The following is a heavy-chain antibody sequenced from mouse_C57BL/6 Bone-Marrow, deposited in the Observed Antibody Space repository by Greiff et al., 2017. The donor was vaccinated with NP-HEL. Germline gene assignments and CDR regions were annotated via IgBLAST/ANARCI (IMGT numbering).Heavy chain of an antibody. D-gene: IGHD1-1*02. CDR3: ARGGKGGY. J-gene: IGHJ2*01. CDR2: ISSGGSYT. CDR1: GFTFSSYG. Sequence: VESGGDLVKPGGSLKLSCAASGFTFSSYGMSWVRQTPDKRLEWVATISSGGSYTYYPDSVKGRFTISRDNAKNTLYLQMSSLKSEDTAMYYCARGGKGGYWGQGTTLTVSS. V-gene: IGHV5-6*01.